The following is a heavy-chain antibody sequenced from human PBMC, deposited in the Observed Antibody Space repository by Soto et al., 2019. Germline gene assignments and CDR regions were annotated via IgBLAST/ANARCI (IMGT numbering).Heavy chain of an antibody. J-gene: IGHJ2*01. Sequence: EEQLLESGGGLVQPGGSLRLSCETSGFTFSSFAMSWVRQAPGKGLEWVSSISGSGGATYYADSVRGRSTISRDNSKNTLFLQMSSLRAEDTATYYCAKPGGVYWYFDLWGRGTLVTVSS. CDR1: GFTFSSFA. CDR3: AKPGGVYWYFDL. CDR2: ISGSGGAT. D-gene: IGHD3-3*01. V-gene: IGHV3-23*01.